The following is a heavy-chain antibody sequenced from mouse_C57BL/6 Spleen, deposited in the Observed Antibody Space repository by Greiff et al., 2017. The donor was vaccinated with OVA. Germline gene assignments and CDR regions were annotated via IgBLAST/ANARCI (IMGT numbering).Heavy chain of an antibody. CDR2: IYPGSGNT. CDR1: GYTFTDYY. D-gene: IGHD1-1*01. CDR3: ARGYYGSSYYFDY. J-gene: IGHJ2*01. V-gene: IGHV1-76*01. Sequence: VQVVESGAELVRPGASVKLSCKASGYTFTDYYINWVKQRPGQGLEWIARIYPGSGNTYYNEKFKGKATLTAEKSSSTAYMQLSSLTSEDSAVYFCARGYYGSSYYFDYWGQGTTLTVSS.